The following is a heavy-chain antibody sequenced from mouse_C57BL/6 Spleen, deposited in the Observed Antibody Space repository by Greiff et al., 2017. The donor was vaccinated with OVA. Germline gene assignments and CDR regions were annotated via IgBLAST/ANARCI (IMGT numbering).Heavy chain of an antibody. J-gene: IGHJ2*01. V-gene: IGHV3-6*01. Sequence: DVKLQESGPGLVKPSQSLSLTCSVTGYSITSGYYWNWIRQFPGNKLEWMGYISYDGSNNYNPSLKNRISITRDTSMNQFFLKLNSVTTEDTATYYCARDLFDGYYFDYWGQGTTLTVSS. CDR1: GYSITSGYY. CDR2: ISYDGSN. D-gene: IGHD2-3*01. CDR3: ARDLFDGYYFDY.